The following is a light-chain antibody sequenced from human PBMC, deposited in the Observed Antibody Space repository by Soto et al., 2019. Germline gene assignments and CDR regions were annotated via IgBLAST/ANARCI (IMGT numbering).Light chain of an antibody. J-gene: IGLJ1*01. CDR3: ISYTSDDVRYV. Sequence: QSALTQPGTVSGSPGQAIIISCTGSNSDVGIYDFVSWYQHHPGRAPKLIVSEVSHRPSGVSNRFSGSKSGNTASLTISGLQSEDEADYYCISYTSDDVRYVFGTGTKVTVL. CDR2: EVS. V-gene: IGLV2-14*01. CDR1: NSDVGIYDF.